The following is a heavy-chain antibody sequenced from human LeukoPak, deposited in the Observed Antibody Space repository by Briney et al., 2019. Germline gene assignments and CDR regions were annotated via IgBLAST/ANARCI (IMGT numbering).Heavy chain of an antibody. CDR2: IYYNGAT. D-gene: IGHD6-19*01. V-gene: IGHV4-59*08. CDR3: ARRTVTNGWFRIDY. J-gene: IGHJ4*02. CDR1: GGSISSCY. Sequence: SETLSLTCTVSGGSISSCYWSWIRQPPGKGLEWIGYIYYNGATDYNPSLKSRVTISVDTSKNEFSLKLSSVTAADTALYYCARRTVTNGWFRIDYWGQGSLVIVSS.